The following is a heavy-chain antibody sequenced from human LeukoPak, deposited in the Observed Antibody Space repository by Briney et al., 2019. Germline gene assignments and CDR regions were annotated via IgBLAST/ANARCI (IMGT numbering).Heavy chain of an antibody. V-gene: IGHV3-20*04. CDR1: GFTFDDYG. J-gene: IGHJ4*02. D-gene: IGHD3-22*01. Sequence: GGSLRLSCAASGFTFDDYGMSWVRQAPGKGPEWVSGINWNGGSTGYADSVKGRFTISRDNAKNSLYLQMNSLRAEDTALYYCARAVGYYYDSSGYEFDYWGQGTLVTVSS. CDR2: INWNGGST. CDR3: ARAVGYYYDSSGYEFDY.